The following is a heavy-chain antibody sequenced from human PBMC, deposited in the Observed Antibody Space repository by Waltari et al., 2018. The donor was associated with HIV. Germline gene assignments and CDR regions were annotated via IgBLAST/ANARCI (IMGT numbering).Heavy chain of an antibody. V-gene: IGHV4-61*02. J-gene: IGHJ1*01. CDR2: IYTSGST. D-gene: IGHD5-12*01. CDR3: ASQRWLQSQYFQH. Sequence: QVQLQESGPGLVKPSQTLSLTCTVSGGSISSGSYYWSWIRQPAGKGLEWIGRIYTSGSTNYNPSLKSRVTISVDTSKNQFSLKLSSVTAADTAVYYCASQRWLQSQYFQHWGQGTLVTVSS. CDR1: GGSISSGSYY.